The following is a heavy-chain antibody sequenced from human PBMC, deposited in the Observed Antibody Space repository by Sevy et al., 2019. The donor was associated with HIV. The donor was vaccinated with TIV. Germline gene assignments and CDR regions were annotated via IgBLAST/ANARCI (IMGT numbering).Heavy chain of an antibody. CDR2: IYPGDSDT. V-gene: IGHV5-51*01. J-gene: IGHJ5*02. Sequence: GESRKISCKGSGYSFTSYWIGWVRQMPGKGLEWMGIIYPGDSDTRYSPSFQGQVTISADKSISTAYLQWSSLKASDTAMYYCARVTMVRGVINWFDPWGQGTLVTVSS. CDR3: ARVTMVRGVINWFDP. D-gene: IGHD3-10*01. CDR1: GYSFTSYW.